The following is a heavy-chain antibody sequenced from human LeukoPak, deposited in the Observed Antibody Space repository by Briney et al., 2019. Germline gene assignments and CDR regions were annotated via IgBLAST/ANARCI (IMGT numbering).Heavy chain of an antibody. J-gene: IGHJ4*02. D-gene: IGHD1-26*01. CDR1: SGSFSGFY. V-gene: IGHV4-34*01. Sequence: TLSLTCALYSGSFSGFYCSWIRHPPGKGLEWIGEINHSGSTNYNPSLKSRVTISVDTSKNQFSLKLSSVTAADTAVYYCARGLGGSYSDYWGQGTLVTVSS. CDR3: ARGLGGSYSDY. CDR2: INHSGST.